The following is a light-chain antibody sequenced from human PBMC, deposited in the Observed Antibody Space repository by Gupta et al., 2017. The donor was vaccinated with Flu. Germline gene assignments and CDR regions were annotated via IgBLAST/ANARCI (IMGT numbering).Light chain of an antibody. V-gene: IGKV1-5*01. J-gene: IGKJ4*01. Sequence: PSILSASVGERVTITCRASQSISSRLAWYQQKPGRAPELLIFGASSLQSGVPSRFSGSGSGTEFILTLSSLQPDDFATYYCQQYDSFPLTFGGGTKVEI. CDR1: QSISSR. CDR3: QQYDSFPLT. CDR2: GAS.